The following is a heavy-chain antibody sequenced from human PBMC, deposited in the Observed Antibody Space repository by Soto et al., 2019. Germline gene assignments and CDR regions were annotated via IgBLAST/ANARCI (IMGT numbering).Heavy chain of an antibody. Sequence: ASVKGSFQASGFPLNSYGISLGRPAPGQRPEWVGGISAYNGNKNYAQKLQGRVTMTTDTSTSTAYMELRSLRSDDTAVYYCARSSIAAAGTSLDYWGQGTLVTVSS. J-gene: IGHJ4*02. CDR3: ARSSIAAAGTSLDY. V-gene: IGHV1-18*01. D-gene: IGHD6-13*01. CDR1: GFPLNSYG. CDR2: ISAYNGNK.